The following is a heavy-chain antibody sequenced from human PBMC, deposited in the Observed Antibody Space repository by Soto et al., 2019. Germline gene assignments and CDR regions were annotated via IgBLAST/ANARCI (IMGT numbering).Heavy chain of an antibody. CDR2: IYLGDSDT. D-gene: IGHD4-17*01. Sequence: GESLKISCKGSAYSFTTYWISWVRQMPGKGLEWMGIIYLGDSDTRYSPSFQGQVTISADKSISTAFLQWSSLKASDTAMYYCARQPVSCDYAGFVVWGKGTRGTAPQ. V-gene: IGHV5-51*01. CDR3: ARQPVSCDYAGFVV. J-gene: IGHJ6*04. CDR1: AYSFTTYW.